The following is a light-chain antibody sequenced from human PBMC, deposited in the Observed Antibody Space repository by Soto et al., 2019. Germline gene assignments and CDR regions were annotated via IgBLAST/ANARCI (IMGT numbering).Light chain of an antibody. CDR1: QSVSSSY. CDR2: GAS. V-gene: IGKV3-20*01. CDR3: QQYDRSSPMDI. J-gene: IGKJ2*01. Sequence: EMVLPQSPGPLSLSPGERAALSCRVSQSVSSSYLAWYQQKTGKAHRLLIYGASSRATGIPDRFSGSGSGTDFTLTISRLEPEDFAVYYCQQYDRSSPMDIFCQGTKLDIK.